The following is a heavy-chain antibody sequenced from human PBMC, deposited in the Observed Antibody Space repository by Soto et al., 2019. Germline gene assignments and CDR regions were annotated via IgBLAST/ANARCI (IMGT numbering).Heavy chain of an antibody. CDR3: ARDGGAYYYDNDYFDY. Sequence: PGGSLRLSCAASGFTFSSYAMHWVRQAPGKGLEWVAVISYDGSNKYYADSVKGRFTISRDNSKNTLYLQMNSLRAEDTAVYYCARDGGAYYYDNDYFDYWGQGTLVTVSS. V-gene: IGHV3-30-3*01. CDR2: ISYDGSNK. J-gene: IGHJ4*02. CDR1: GFTFSSYA. D-gene: IGHD3-22*01.